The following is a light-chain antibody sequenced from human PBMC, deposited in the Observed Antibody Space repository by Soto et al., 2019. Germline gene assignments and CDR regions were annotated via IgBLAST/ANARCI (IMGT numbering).Light chain of an antibody. CDR2: GGS. CDR1: QSISRC. CDR3: QQYNSYSPPT. J-gene: IGKJ1*01. Sequence: DIQMTQSPFTLSASVGDRVTITCRASQSISRCLVWYQQKPGKAPSLLIYGGSSLQSGVPTRFSGSGSGTEYTLTISSLQPDDFATYYCQQYNSYSPPTFGQGTKVEIK. V-gene: IGKV1-5*01.